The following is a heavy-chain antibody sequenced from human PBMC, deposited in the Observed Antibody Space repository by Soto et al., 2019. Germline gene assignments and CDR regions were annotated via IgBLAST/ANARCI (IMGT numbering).Heavy chain of an antibody. J-gene: IGHJ4*02. V-gene: IGHV4-59*01. CDR3: ARDGNGDGYNFATYYFDY. CDR1: GGAISSYY. D-gene: IGHD1-1*01. CDR2: IYYSGST. Sequence: SETLSLTCTVSGGAISSYYWSWSRQPPGKGLEGIGYIYYSGSTNYNPYPKSRVTISVDTSKNQFSLKLSSVTAADTAVYYCARDGNGDGYNFATYYFDYWGQGTLVTVSS.